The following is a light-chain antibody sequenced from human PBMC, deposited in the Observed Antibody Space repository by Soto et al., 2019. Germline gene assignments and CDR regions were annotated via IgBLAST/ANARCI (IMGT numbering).Light chain of an antibody. CDR1: SSDVGGYNY. Sequence: QSALTQPASVSGSPGQSITISCTGTSSDVGGYNYVSWYQQHPGKAPKLMIYEVSNRPSGVSNRFSGSESGNTAPLTISGLQAEDEADYYCSSYTSSSIDYVFGTGTKLTVL. CDR3: SSYTSSSIDYV. J-gene: IGLJ1*01. V-gene: IGLV2-14*01. CDR2: EVS.